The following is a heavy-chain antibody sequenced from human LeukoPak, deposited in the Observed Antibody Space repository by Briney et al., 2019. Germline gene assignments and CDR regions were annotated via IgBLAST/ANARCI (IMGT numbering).Heavy chain of an antibody. CDR2: ISYDGSNK. CDR3: ERDPVGYYFDY. V-gene: IGHV3-30*04. J-gene: IGHJ4*02. CDR1: VFTFSIYA. D-gene: IGHD1-26*01. Sequence: GGSLRLSCAASVFTFSIYAMHWGRQGPGKGLEWVSVISYDGSNKYYADSVKGRFTISRDNSKTTLYLQMNSLRAEDTAVYYCERDPVGYYFDYWGKGTLVTVSS.